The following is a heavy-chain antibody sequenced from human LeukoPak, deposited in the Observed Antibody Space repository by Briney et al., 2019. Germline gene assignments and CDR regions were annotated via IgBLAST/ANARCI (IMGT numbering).Heavy chain of an antibody. CDR2: IIPIFGTA. J-gene: IGHJ4*02. CDR3: ARHFLGGDYFDY. D-gene: IGHD3-16*01. CDR1: GGTFSSYA. Sequence: AASVKVSCKASGGTFSSYAISWVRQAPGQGLEWMGGIIPIFGTANYAQKFQGRVTITTDESTSTAYMELSSLRSEDTAVYYCARHFLGGDYFDYWGQRTLVTVSS. V-gene: IGHV1-69*05.